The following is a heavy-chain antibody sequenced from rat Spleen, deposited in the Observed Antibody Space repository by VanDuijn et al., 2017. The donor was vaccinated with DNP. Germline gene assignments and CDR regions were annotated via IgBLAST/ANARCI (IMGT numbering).Heavy chain of an antibody. CDR2: ISYDGGNT. CDR1: GFTFSSYW. V-gene: IGHV5-20*01. J-gene: IGHJ2*01. Sequence: EVQLVESGGGLVQPGRSLKLSCVASGFTFSSYWMFWIRQAPGKGLEWVASISYDGGNTYYRDSVKGRFTISRDDAKRSLYLQMDSLRSEDTATYYWTPGDWEDYFDYWGQGVMVTVSS. D-gene: IGHD5-1*01. CDR3: TPGDWEDYFDY.